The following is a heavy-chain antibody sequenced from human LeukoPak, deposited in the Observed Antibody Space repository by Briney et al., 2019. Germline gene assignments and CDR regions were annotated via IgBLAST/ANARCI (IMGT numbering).Heavy chain of an antibody. CDR3: ARSVPDYTRFDF. D-gene: IGHD4-11*01. CDR1: GFTFSDYA. J-gene: IGHJ4*02. V-gene: IGHV3-23*05. CDR2: FKTNYNQV. Sequence: GVLSLSCAASGFTFSDYAMNWVRQAPGKGLEWVSTFKTNYNQVYYAESVRGRFTISTDNSKNTAYLQMNSLRVEDTALYYCARSVPDYTRFDFWGQGALVTVSS.